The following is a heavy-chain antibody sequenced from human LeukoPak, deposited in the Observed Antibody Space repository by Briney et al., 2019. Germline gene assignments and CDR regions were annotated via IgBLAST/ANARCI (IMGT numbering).Heavy chain of an antibody. CDR2: INPTGGST. J-gene: IGHJ4*02. V-gene: IGHV1-46*01. D-gene: IGHD5-18*01. CDR1: GYTFTTYY. Sequence: ASVKVSCKASGYTFTTYYVHWVRQTPGQGLEWMGTINPTGGSTTYAQKFQGRVTMTRDTSTSTVYMEQSSLRSEDTAVYYCARGGYRYGSFDYWGQGTLVTVSS. CDR3: ARGGYRYGSFDY.